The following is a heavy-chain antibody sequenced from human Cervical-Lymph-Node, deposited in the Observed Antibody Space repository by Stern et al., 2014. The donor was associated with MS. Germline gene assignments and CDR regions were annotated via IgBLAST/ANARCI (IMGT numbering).Heavy chain of an antibody. V-gene: IGHV3-30*18. D-gene: IGHD3-10*01. J-gene: IGHJ4*02. Sequence: VQLVEFGGGVVQPGRPLRLTCTGSGFPFSSYGMNWVRQAPGKGLEWESVLSYDGSDTYYAESVKGRFTISRDNSKNTLYLEMRSLRPEDTAVYYCVKRGITEVRGVRLGDYWGPGTLVIVSS. CDR3: VKRGITEVRGVRLGDY. CDR2: LSYDGSDT. CDR1: GFPFSSYG.